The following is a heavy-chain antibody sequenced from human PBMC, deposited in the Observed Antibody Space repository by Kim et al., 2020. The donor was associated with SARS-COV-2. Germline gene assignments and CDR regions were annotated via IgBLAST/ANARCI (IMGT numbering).Heavy chain of an antibody. D-gene: IGHD2-2*01. CDR3: AKDTHRYCSNTSCPLDY. CDR1: GFTFSSYA. V-gene: IGHV3-23*01. Sequence: GGSLRLSCAGSGFTFSSYAMSWVRQAPGKGLEWVSAISGSGGSTYYADSVKGRFTISRDNYKNTLYLQMNSLRAEDTAVYYCAKDTHRYCSNTSCPLDYWGQGTLVTVSS. CDR2: ISGSGGST. J-gene: IGHJ4*02.